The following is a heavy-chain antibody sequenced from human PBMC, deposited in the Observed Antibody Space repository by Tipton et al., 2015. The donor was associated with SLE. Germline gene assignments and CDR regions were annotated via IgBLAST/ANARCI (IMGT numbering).Heavy chain of an antibody. Sequence: SLRLSCAASGFTFSDHYMDWVRQAPGKGLEWVGRTRNKANSYTTEYAASVKGRFTISRDDSKNSLYLQMNSLRAEDTALYYCAKGGYVSGWDAVDYLDSWGQGTLVTVSS. CDR3: AKGGYVSGWDAVDYLDS. J-gene: IGHJ4*02. CDR2: TRNKANSYTT. V-gene: IGHV3-72*01. D-gene: IGHD6-19*01. CDR1: GFTFSDHY.